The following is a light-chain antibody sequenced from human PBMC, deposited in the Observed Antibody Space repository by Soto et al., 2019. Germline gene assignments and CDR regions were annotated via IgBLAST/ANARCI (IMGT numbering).Light chain of an antibody. CDR1: SSNIGSHS. V-gene: IGLV1-44*01. CDR2: KNN. J-gene: IGLJ3*02. Sequence: QSVLTQPPSAYGTPGQTVTISCSGSSSNIGSHSVNWYQQLPGTAPKLIIYKNNQRPSGVPDRFSDSKSGTSASLAISGLQSGDEADYYCAAWDDSLNGPVFGGGTKLTVL. CDR3: AAWDDSLNGPV.